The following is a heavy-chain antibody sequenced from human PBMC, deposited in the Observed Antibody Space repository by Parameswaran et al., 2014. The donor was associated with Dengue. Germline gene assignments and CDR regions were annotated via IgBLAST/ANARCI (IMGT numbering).Heavy chain of an antibody. CDR2: VDPEDGET. Sequence: WVRQAPGQGLEWMGRVDPEDGETIYAEKFQGRVTITADTSTDTAYMELSSLRSEDTAVYYCATPSGSLKYWGQGTLVTVSS. D-gene: IGHD1-26*01. CDR3: ATPSGSLKY. V-gene: IGHV1-69-2*01. J-gene: IGHJ4*02.